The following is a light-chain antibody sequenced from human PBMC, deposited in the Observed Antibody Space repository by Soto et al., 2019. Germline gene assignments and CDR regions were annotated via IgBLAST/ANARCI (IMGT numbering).Light chain of an antibody. Sequence: SVLTQPASVYGSPGQSSTISCPGTNSDVGGYNYVSWYQQHPGKAPKLLIYDVSSRPSGLSNRFSGSKSGNTASLTVSGLQAADEADYFCKSYAGSNTYVFGSGTKVTVL. CDR2: DVS. CDR3: KSYAGSNTYV. V-gene: IGLV2-14*03. J-gene: IGLJ1*01. CDR1: NSDVGGYNY.